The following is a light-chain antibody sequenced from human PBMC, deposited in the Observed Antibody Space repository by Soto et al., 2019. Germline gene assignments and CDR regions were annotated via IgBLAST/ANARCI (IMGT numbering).Light chain of an antibody. CDR1: SSNIGAGYD. J-gene: IGLJ2*01. V-gene: IGLV1-40*01. CDR2: GDS. CDR3: QSYDSSLNGYVV. Sequence: QPVLTQPPSVSGAPGQRVTISCTGSSSNIGAGYDVHWYQQLPGTAPKLLIYGDSNRPSGVPDRFSGSKSGTSASLAITGLQAEEEADDYCQSYDSSLNGYVVFGGGPKLTV.